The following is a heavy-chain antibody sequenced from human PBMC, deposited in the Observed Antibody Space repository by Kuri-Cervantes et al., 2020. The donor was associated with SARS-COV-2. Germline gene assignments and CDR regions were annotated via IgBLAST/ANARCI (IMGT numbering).Heavy chain of an antibody. D-gene: IGHD3-9*01. CDR2: IKSKTDGGTT. V-gene: IGHV3-15*05. Sequence: GGSLRLSCAASGCTFSSYAMSWVRQAPGKGLEWVGRIKSKTDGGTTDYAAPVKGRFTISRDDSKNTLYLQMNSLRAEDTALYYCAKKYKRYFDWLLLDYWGQGTLVTVSS. CDR1: GCTFSSYA. CDR3: AKKYKRYFDWLLLDY. J-gene: IGHJ4*02.